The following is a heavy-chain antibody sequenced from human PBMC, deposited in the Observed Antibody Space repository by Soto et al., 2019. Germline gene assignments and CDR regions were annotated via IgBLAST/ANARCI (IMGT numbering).Heavy chain of an antibody. J-gene: IGHJ4*02. Sequence: GASVKVSCKASGGTFSSYAISWVRRAPGQGLEWMGGIIPIFGTANYAQKFQGRVTITADKSTSTAYMELSSLRSEDTAVYYCARGGLLSSFQFDYWGQGTLVTVSS. CDR2: IIPIFGTA. CDR1: GGTFSSYA. V-gene: IGHV1-69*06. D-gene: IGHD1-26*01. CDR3: ARGGLLSSFQFDY.